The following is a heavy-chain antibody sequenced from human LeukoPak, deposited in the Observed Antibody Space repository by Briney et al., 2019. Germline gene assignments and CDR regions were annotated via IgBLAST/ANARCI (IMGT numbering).Heavy chain of an antibody. J-gene: IGHJ6*03. CDR3: GTAAGTAYYYYYYMDV. Sequence: ASVKVSCKASGYTFTSYYMHWVRQAPGQGLEWMGGFDPEDGETIYAQKFQGRVTITADESTSTAYMELSSLRSEDTAVYYCGTAAGTAYYYYYYMDVWGKGTTVTISS. V-gene: IGHV1-24*01. CDR1: GYTFTSYY. D-gene: IGHD6-13*01. CDR2: FDPEDGET.